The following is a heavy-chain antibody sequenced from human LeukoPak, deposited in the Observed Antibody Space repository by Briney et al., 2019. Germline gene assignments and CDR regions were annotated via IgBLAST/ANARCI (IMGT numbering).Heavy chain of an antibody. CDR3: ARILQSLSLDPDDY. V-gene: IGHV3-48*03. D-gene: IGHD1-1*01. J-gene: IGHJ4*02. CDR2: ISSSGTTK. CDR1: RFTFSSNE. Sequence: GGSLRLSCEVSRFTFSSNEMNWVRQAPGKGLEWISYISSSGTTKYYADSVKGRFTISRDNAKNSLYLQMNSLRAEDTAVYYCARILQSLSLDPDDYWGQGTLVIVSS.